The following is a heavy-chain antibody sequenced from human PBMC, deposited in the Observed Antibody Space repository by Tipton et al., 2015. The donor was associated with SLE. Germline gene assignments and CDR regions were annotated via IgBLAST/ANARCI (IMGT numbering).Heavy chain of an antibody. CDR2: INHSGST. J-gene: IGHJ3*02. D-gene: IGHD5/OR15-5a*01. V-gene: IGHV4-39*07. CDR3: AGVSRDAFEI. Sequence: TLSLTCTVSGGSINSGSYYWSWIRQPPGKGLEWIGEINHSGSTNYNPSLKSRVTISVDTSKNQFSLKLSSVTAADTAVYYCAGVSRDAFEIWGQGTMVTVSS. CDR1: GGSINSGSYY.